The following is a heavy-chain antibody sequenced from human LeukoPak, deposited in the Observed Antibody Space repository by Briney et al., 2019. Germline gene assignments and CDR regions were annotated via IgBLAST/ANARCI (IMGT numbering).Heavy chain of an antibody. CDR1: GFTFDDYA. CDR2: ISWNSGSI. V-gene: IGHV3-9*01. J-gene: IGHJ4*02. D-gene: IGHD2-2*01. CDR3: AKDISSGGVVVPAAALDY. Sequence: GGSLRLSCAASGFTFDDYAMHWVRQAPGKGLEWVSGISWNSGSIGYADSVKGRFTISGDNAKNSLYLQMNSLRAEDTALYYCAKDISSGGVVVPAAALDYWGQGTLVTVSS.